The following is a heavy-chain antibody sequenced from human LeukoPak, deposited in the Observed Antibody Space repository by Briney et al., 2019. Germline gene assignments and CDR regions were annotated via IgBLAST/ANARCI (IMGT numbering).Heavy chain of an antibody. V-gene: IGHV3-11*05. CDR1: GFTFSNYY. CDR3: ARDRGNILTDYYYLFDY. D-gene: IGHD3-9*01. Sequence: KPGGSLRLSCAASGFTFSNYYMSWVRQAPGKGLEWVSYISTTGSYTDYANSVRGRFTISRDNAKNSLYLQMNTLRAEDTAVYYCARDRGNILTDYYYLFDYWGQGTLVTVSS. CDR2: ISTTGSYT. J-gene: IGHJ4*02.